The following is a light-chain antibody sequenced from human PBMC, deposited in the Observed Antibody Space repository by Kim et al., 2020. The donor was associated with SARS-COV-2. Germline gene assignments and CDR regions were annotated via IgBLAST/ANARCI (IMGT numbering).Light chain of an antibody. J-gene: IGLJ2*01. V-gene: IGLV1-44*01. CDR1: RSNSRDNT. CDR3: AAWFDSLVV. CDR2: TND. Sequence: ELTQPPSASGTPGHSVTISCSGTRSNSRDNTVSLYQQVPGTTPKLLIHTNDRRPSGVPDRFSGSKSGTSASLAISGLRSEDEADYYCAAWFDSLVVFGGESKLSV.